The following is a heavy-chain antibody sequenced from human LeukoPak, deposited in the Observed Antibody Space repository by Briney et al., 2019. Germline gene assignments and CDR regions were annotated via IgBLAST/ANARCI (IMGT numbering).Heavy chain of an antibody. V-gene: IGHV1-3*01. Sequence: GASVKVSCKPSGYIFSNYDINWVRQAPGQGLEWMGWVSGGKGNTKYSEKFQGRITITRDTSVTTAYLELSSLRSEDSTVYFCARAFSASSSTIDYWGQGTLVIVSP. CDR1: GYIFSNYD. CDR2: VSGGKGNT. D-gene: IGHD6-6*01. J-gene: IGHJ4*02. CDR3: ARAFSASSSTIDY.